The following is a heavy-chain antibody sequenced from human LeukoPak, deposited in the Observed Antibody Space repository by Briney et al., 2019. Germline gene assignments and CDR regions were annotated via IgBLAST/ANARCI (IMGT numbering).Heavy chain of an antibody. Sequence: PSETLSLTCTVSGGSISSYYWSWIRQPAGKGLEWIGRIYSSGSTNYNPSLKSRVTMSVDTSKNQLSLKLSSVTAADTAVYYCVREGYGYSLTFDIWGQGTMVTVSS. CDR2: IYSSGST. D-gene: IGHD5-18*01. V-gene: IGHV4-4*07. CDR1: GGSISSYY. J-gene: IGHJ3*02. CDR3: VREGYGYSLTFDI.